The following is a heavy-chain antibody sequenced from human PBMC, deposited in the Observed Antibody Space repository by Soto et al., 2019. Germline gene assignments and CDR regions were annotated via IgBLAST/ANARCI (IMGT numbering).Heavy chain of an antibody. CDR1: GGSFSGYY. D-gene: IGHD3-10*01. J-gene: IGHJ4*02. Sequence: QVQLQQWGAGLLKPSETLSLTCAVYGGSFSGYYWSWIRQPPGKGLEWIGEINHSGSTNYNPSLKSRVTISVDTSKNQFSLKLSSVTAADTAVYYCARGYGRALGSGSYSLDYWGQGTLVTVSS. CDR3: ARGYGRALGSGSYSLDY. CDR2: INHSGST. V-gene: IGHV4-34*01.